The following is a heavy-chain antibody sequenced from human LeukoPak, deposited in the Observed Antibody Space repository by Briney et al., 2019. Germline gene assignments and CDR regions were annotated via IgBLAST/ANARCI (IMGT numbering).Heavy chain of an antibody. D-gene: IGHD4-17*01. CDR1: GGTFSSYA. Sequence: ASVKVSCKASGGTFSSYAISWVRQAPGQGLEWMGGIIPIFGTANYAQKFQGRVTITADKSTSTAYMELSSLRSEDTAVYYCARAVLYGDYSLDYWGQGTLVTVSS. CDR2: IIPIFGTA. CDR3: ARAVLYGDYSLDY. V-gene: IGHV1-69*06. J-gene: IGHJ4*02.